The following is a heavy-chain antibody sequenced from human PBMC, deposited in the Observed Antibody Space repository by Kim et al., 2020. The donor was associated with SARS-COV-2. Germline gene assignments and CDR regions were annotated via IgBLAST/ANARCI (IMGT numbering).Heavy chain of an antibody. Sequence: GGSLRLSCAASGFTFSSSWMTWVRLAPGKGLEWVANINVDGSVENYVDSVKGRFIISRDNAKNSLYLQVNSLRAEDTAVYYCARDRAYNMFDYLGQGTRV. CDR2: INVDGSVE. D-gene: IGHD3-16*01. CDR3: ARDRAYNMFDY. J-gene: IGHJ4*02. V-gene: IGHV3-7*03. CDR1: GFTFSSSW.